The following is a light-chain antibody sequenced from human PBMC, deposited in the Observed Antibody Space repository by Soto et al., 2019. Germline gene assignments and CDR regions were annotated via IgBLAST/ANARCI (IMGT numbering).Light chain of an antibody. J-gene: IGKJ1*01. CDR1: QSVSID. Sequence: EIVMTQSPATVPVSPGERVTLSCRASQSVSIDLAWYQQKPGQAPRLLIYGASTRATDIPPSFTGSGSGTDFTLTISRLEPEDFAVYYCQQYGSSPTWTFGQGTKVDIK. CDR3: QQYGSSPTWT. V-gene: IGKV3-20*01. CDR2: GAS.